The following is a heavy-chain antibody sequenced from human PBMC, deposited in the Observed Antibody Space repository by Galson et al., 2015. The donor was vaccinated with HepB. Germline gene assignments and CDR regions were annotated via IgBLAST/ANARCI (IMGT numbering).Heavy chain of an antibody. CDR1: GGSISTVGYF. CDR3: ARSSRTIFGVATNFDY. D-gene: IGHD3-3*01. V-gene: IGHV4-31*03. Sequence: TLSLTCTVSGGSISTVGYFWNWIRQHPEKGLEWIGYIYYTGTTSYNPSLKSRLSMSVDTSLSQSSLSLTSVTAADTAVYYCARSSRTIFGVATNFDYWGQGSLVTVSS. CDR2: IYYTGTT. J-gene: IGHJ4*02.